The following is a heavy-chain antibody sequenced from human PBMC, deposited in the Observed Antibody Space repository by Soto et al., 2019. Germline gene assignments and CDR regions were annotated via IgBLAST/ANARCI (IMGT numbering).Heavy chain of an antibody. D-gene: IGHD5-18*01. CDR1: GYNFATDW. CDR3: ARYWHSYSLNYYRGMDV. Sequence: GESLKISCKGSGYNFATDWIGWVRQMPGKGLEWMWIIYPVDSDTRYSPSFQGQVTISADKSISTAYLQWSSLKTSDTPMYYCARYWHSYSLNYYRGMDVWGQGTTVTVSS. CDR2: IYPVDSDT. V-gene: IGHV5-51*01. J-gene: IGHJ6*02.